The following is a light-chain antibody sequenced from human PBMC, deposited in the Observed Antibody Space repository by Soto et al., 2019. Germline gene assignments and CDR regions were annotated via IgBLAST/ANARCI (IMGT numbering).Light chain of an antibody. CDR1: QSVSSSY. V-gene: IGKV3-20*01. CDR2: GAS. Sequence: EIELTQSPGTLSSSPGERATLSCRASQSVSSSYLAWYQQKPGQAPRLLIYGASSRATGISDRFSGSGSGTDFTLTISRLEPEDFAVYYCQQYGISPQTFGQGTKVDIK. CDR3: QQYGISPQT. J-gene: IGKJ1*01.